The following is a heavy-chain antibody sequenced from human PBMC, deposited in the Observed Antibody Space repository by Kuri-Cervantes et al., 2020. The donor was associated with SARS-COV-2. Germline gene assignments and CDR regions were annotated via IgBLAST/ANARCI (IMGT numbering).Heavy chain of an antibody. Sequence: SETLSLTCAVYGESFSDYYWTWIRQPPGKGLEWIGEINHRGSADYNPSLKSRVSISVDTSKNQFSLRLNSVTAADTALYYCARGAPHIQFRGEVDCWSQGALVTVSS. CDR3: ARGAPHIQFRGEVDC. CDR1: GESFSDYY. V-gene: IGHV4-34*01. J-gene: IGHJ4*02. D-gene: IGHD5-24*01. CDR2: INHRGSA.